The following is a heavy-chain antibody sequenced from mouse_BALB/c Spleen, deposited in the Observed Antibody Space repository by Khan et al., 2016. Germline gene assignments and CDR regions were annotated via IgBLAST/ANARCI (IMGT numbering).Heavy chain of an antibody. J-gene: IGHJ1*01. D-gene: IGHD2-3*01. CDR3: ARDDGYFSQYFDV. CDR1: GFTFSSYA. CDR2: ISSGGSYT. Sequence: EVELVESGGGLVKPGGSLKLSCAASGFTFSSYAMSWVRQSPEKRLEWVAEISSGGSYTYYPATVTGRFTISRENAKNTLYLEMSSRRSEDTAMYYCARDDGYFSQYFDVWCAGTTVTVSS. V-gene: IGHV5-9-4*01.